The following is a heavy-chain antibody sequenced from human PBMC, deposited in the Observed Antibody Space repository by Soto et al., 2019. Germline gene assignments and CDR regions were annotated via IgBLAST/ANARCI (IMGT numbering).Heavy chain of an antibody. J-gene: IGHJ2*01. V-gene: IGHV1-3*01. Sequence: QVQLVQSGAEVKEPGASVKVSCRASGYTFTNYAIHWVRQAPGQRLEWMGWLNPGNGNTKYPQKIQGRVTITGDTSASTAYMFLSRLRSEDTAVYYCARDQVIPYCGGDCYSDWYFDLWGRCTLVTVSS. CDR3: ARDQVIPYCGGDCYSDWYFDL. CDR1: GYTFTNYA. CDR2: LNPGNGNT. D-gene: IGHD2-21*01.